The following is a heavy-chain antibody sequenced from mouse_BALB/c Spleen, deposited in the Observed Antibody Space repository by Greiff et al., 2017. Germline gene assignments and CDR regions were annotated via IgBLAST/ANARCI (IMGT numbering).Heavy chain of an antibody. CDR3: AREIWPPRGFAY. V-gene: IGHV1S29*02. CDR1: GYTFTDYN. J-gene: IGHJ3*01. CDR2: IYPYNGGT. D-gene: IGHD1-1*02. Sequence: EVQVVESGPELVKPGASVKISCKASGYTFTDYNMHWVKQSHGKSLEWIGYIYPYNGGTGYNQKFKSKATLTVDNSSSTAYMELRSLTSEDSAVYYCAREIWPPRGFAYWGQGTLVTVSA.